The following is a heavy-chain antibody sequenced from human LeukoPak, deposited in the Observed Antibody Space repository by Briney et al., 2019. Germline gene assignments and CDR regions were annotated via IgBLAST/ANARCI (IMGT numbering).Heavy chain of an antibody. V-gene: IGHV4-4*07. Sequence: SETLSLTCTVFGGSISSSYWSWIRQPAGKGLEWIGRIYTNGGINYNPSLKSRVTISFDKSQNQLSLRLSSVTAADTAVYYCAKTRSSPSWFDPWGQGTLVTVSS. CDR1: GGSISSSY. CDR3: AKTRSSPSWFDP. J-gene: IGHJ5*02. CDR2: IYTNGGI.